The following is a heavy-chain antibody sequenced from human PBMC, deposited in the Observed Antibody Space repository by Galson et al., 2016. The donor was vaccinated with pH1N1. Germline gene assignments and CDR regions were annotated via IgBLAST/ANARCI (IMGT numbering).Heavy chain of an antibody. CDR1: GYRFPSSW. CDR3: ARQNDYGDYRGDAFDI. J-gene: IGHJ3*02. V-gene: IGHV5-51*01. D-gene: IGHD4-17*01. Sequence: QSGAEVKKPGESLKISCKGSGYRFPSSWIGWVRQMPGKGLEWMGIIYLGGSLIRYRPSFQGQVTISADKSVNIVYLEWVSLKASDTAMYYCARQNDYGDYRGDAFDIWGQGTMVTASS. CDR2: IYLGGSLI.